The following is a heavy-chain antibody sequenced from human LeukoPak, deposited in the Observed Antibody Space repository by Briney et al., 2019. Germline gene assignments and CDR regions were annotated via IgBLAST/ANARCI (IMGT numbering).Heavy chain of an antibody. V-gene: IGHV4-34*01. D-gene: IGHD3-22*01. CDR2: INHSGST. Sequence: SETLSLTCAVYGGSFSGYYWSWIRQPPGKGLEWIGEINHSGSTNYNPSLKSRVTISVDTSKNLFSLKLSSVTAADTAVYYCARVNYYDSSGYYYYYYGMDVWGQGTTVTVSS. J-gene: IGHJ6*02. CDR1: GGSFSGYY. CDR3: ARVNYYDSSGYYYYYYGMDV.